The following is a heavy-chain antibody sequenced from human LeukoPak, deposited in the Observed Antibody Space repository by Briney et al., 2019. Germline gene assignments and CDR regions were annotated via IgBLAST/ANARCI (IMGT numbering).Heavy chain of an antibody. D-gene: IGHD4-17*01. Sequence: GWSLRLSCAASGFAFNTYWLHWVRQAPGKGLVWVSRINGDGSSTSYADSVRGRFTISRDNAKNTLYLQMNSLRAEDTAVYYCARDIQYTVTPDSWGQGTLVTVSS. J-gene: IGHJ4*02. V-gene: IGHV3-74*01. CDR1: GFAFNTYW. CDR3: ARDIQYTVTPDS. CDR2: INGDGSST.